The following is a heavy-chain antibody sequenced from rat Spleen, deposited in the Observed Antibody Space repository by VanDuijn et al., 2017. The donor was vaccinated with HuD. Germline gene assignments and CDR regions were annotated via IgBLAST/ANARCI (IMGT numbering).Heavy chain of an antibody. CDR1: GFTFNNYW. D-gene: IGHD4-3*01. CDR2: ITNTGGST. Sequence: EVQLVESGGGLVQPGRSLKLSCVASGFTFNNYWMTWIRQAPGKGLEWVASITNTGGSTYYPDSVKGRFTISRDNAKSTLYLQMNSLRSEDTATYYCTTEGIIRGTAMGMAYWGQGVMVTVSS. CDR3: TTEGIIRGTAMGMAY. J-gene: IGHJ2*01. V-gene: IGHV5-31*01.